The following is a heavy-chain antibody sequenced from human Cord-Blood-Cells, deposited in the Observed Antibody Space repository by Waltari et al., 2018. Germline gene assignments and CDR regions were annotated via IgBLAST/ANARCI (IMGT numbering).Heavy chain of an antibody. V-gene: IGHV4-59*01. CDR2: IYYSGRT. CDR1: GGSTSSYS. CDR3: ARDYGDYVDY. J-gene: IGHJ4*02. D-gene: IGHD4-17*01. Sequence: QVQLQESGPGLVTPSETMSLTCTVSGGSTSSYSWSWIRQPPGKGLEWIGYIYYSGRTNYNPSLKSRVTISGDTSKNQFSLKLSSVTAADTAVYYCARDYGDYVDYWGQGTLVTVSS.